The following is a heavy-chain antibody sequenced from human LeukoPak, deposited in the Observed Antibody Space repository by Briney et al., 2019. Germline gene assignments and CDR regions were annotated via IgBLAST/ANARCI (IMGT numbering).Heavy chain of an antibody. V-gene: IGHV3-64D*09. CDR2: ISSNGGST. Sequence: VGSLRLSCSASGFTFSSYAMHWVRQAPGKGLEYVSGISSNGGSTYYADSVKGRFTISRDNSKNTLYLQMSSLRADDTAVYYCVKDYNWNIFHYWGQGTLVTVSS. CDR1: GFTFSSYA. CDR3: VKDYNWNIFHY. J-gene: IGHJ4*02. D-gene: IGHD1/OR15-1a*01.